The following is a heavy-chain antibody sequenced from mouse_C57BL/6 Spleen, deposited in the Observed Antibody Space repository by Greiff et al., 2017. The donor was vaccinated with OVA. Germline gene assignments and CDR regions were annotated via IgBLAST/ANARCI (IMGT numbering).Heavy chain of an antibody. Sequence: QVQLQQPGAELVMPGASVKLSCKASGYTFTSYWMHWVKQRPGQGLEWIGEIDPSDSYTNYNQKFKGKSTLTVDKSSSTPYMQLSSLTSEDSAGYYCASGSSVDYWGQGTTLTVSS. D-gene: IGHD1-1*01. V-gene: IGHV1-69*01. CDR2: IDPSDSYT. CDR3: ASGSSVDY. CDR1: GYTFTSYW. J-gene: IGHJ2*01.